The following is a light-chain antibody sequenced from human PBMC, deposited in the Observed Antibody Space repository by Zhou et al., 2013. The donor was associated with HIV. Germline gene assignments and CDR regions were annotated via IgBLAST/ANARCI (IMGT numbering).Light chain of an antibody. V-gene: IGKV3-20*01. J-gene: IGKJ5*01. Sequence: EVVLTQSPGTLSLSPGEKASLSCKTSQYGHTAWYQQKLGHGPRLLIYATSRRATGIPDRFIGSQSGTEYNLTITTLDPGDFAQYFCQQNEFFGPGTRLDIK. CDR1: QYGH. CDR3: QQNEF. CDR2: ATS.